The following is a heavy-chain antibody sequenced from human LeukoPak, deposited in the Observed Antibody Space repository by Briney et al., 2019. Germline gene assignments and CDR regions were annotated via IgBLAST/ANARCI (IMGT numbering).Heavy chain of an antibody. Sequence: GASVKVSCKASGYTFTGYYMHWVRQAPGQGLEWMGWISAYNGNTNYAQKLQGRVTMTTDTSTSTAYMELRSLRSDDTAVYYCARDPPREGVITGVGAFDIWGQGTMVTVSS. J-gene: IGHJ3*02. V-gene: IGHV1-18*04. CDR1: GYTFTGYY. CDR3: ARDPPREGVITGVGAFDI. D-gene: IGHD3-22*01. CDR2: ISAYNGNT.